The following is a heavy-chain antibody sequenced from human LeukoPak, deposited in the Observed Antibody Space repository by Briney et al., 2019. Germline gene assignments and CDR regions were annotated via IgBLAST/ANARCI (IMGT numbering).Heavy chain of an antibody. Sequence: GGSLRLSCAASGFTFSSHWMHWVRQVPGKGPVWVSRINSDGSVTSYADSVKGRFTISRDNAKNTLFLQMNSLGAEDTAVYFCASDYYYYYLGVWGKGTTVTVSS. CDR1: GFTFSSHW. CDR2: INSDGSVT. J-gene: IGHJ6*03. CDR3: ASDYYYYYLGV. V-gene: IGHV3-74*01.